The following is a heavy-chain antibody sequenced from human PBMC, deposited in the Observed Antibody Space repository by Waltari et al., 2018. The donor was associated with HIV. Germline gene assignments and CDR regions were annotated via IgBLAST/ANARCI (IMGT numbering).Heavy chain of an antibody. Sequence: QVHLVHSGSELKKPGASARVSCKATEYSFSSSAMNRVRNAHGQGLEWKGWINTNAGNPKYAQGFTERFVFSLDTSVSTAYLQISILKAEDTAVYYCARRPSTADMGVVYGDYVDNYFGPWGQGTLVTVSS. J-gene: IGHJ5*02. V-gene: IGHV7-4-1*02. CDR3: ARRPSTADMGVVYGDYVDNYFGP. CDR1: EYSFSSSA. CDR2: INTNAGNP. D-gene: IGHD4-17*01.